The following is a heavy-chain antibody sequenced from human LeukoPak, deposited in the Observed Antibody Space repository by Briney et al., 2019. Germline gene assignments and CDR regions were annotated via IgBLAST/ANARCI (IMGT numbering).Heavy chain of an antibody. D-gene: IGHD4-17*01. CDR2: IYHSGST. J-gene: IGHJ4*02. V-gene: IGHV4-38-2*02. Sequence: SETLSLTCTVSGYSISSGYYWDWIRQPPGKGLEWIGSIYHSGSTYYNPSLKSRVTISVDTSKNQFSLKLTSVTAADTAVYYCAKVLSQTNNYDDYHFDYWGQGTLVTVSS. CDR3: AKVLSQTNNYDDYHFDY. CDR1: GYSISSGYY.